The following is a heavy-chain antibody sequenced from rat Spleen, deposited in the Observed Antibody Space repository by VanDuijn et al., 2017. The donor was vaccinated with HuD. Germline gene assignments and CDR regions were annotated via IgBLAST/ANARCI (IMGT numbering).Heavy chain of an antibody. J-gene: IGHJ3*01. V-gene: IGHV2-16*01. D-gene: IGHD1-9*01. CDR3: ARSAYGYNLNWFAF. Sequence: QVQLKESGPGLVQPSETLSLTCTVSGFSLTTYSVSWVRQPSGKGPEWRGKMWYDGDTAYNSALKSRLRISRDTSKSQFLLKMDSLQTEDTAMYFCARSAYGYNLNWFAFWGQGTLVTVSS. CDR1: GFSLTTYS. CDR2: MWYDGDT.